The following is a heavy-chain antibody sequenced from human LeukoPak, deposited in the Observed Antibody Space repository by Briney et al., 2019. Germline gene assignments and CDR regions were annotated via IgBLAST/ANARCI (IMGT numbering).Heavy chain of an antibody. V-gene: IGHV3-11*04. CDR3: ARMQQLVDFVDY. D-gene: IGHD6-13*01. CDR1: GFTFSDYY. J-gene: IGHJ4*02. CDR2: ISGDGITV. Sequence: GGSLSLSCAASGFTFSDYYMTWIRQAPGKRLEWVSYISGDGITVYNADSVKGRFTISRDNAKNSLYLQMISLRAEDTAVYYCARMQQLVDFVDYWGQGTLVSVSS.